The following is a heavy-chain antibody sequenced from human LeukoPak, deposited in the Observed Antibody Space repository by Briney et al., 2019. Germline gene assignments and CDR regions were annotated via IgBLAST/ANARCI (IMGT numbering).Heavy chain of an antibody. D-gene: IGHD6-6*01. CDR3: ARGGQLVYYYYYYMDV. CDR2: IYTSGST. J-gene: IGHJ6*03. Sequence: LETLSLTCTVPAGSISSYYWSWIRQPAGKGLEWIGRIYTSGSTNYNPSLKSRVTMSVDTSKNQFSLKLSSVTAADTAVYYCARGGQLVYYYYYYMDVWGKGTTVTVSS. V-gene: IGHV4-4*07. CDR1: AGSISSYY.